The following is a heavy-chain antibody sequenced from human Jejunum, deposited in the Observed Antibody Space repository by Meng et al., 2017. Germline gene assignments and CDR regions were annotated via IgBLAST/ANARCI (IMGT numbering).Heavy chain of an antibody. V-gene: IGHV3-23*01. D-gene: IGHD3-9*01. J-gene: IGHJ4*02. CDR2: ISGGEGSA. Sequence: GGFLRLSCAASGFTFSSYAMSWVRQGPGKGLEWVSTISGGEGSAYYADSVKGRFTLSRDNSKSTLDLQMNSLGVEDTAVYYCAKTSDWGRHSYFDSWGQGTLVTVSS. CDR3: AKTSDWGRHSYFDS. CDR1: GFTFSSYA.